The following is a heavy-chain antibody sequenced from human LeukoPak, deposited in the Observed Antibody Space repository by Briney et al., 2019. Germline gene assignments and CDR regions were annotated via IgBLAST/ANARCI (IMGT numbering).Heavy chain of an antibody. CDR3: AKDAFSVGAPDS. Sequence: PGGSLRLSCAASGFTFDEYTMHWVRQAPGKGLEWVSLISWDGGCTYYADSVKGRFTISRDNSKNSLYLQMNSLRTEDTALYYCAKDAFSVGAPDSWGQGTLVTVSP. V-gene: IGHV3-43*01. D-gene: IGHD1-26*01. J-gene: IGHJ4*02. CDR2: ISWDGGCT. CDR1: GFTFDEYT.